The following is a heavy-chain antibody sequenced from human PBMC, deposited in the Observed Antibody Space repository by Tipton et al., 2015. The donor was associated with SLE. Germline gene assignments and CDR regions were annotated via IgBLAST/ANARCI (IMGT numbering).Heavy chain of an antibody. V-gene: IGHV3-33*08. D-gene: IGHD5-18*01. J-gene: IGHJ4*02. CDR1: GFTFSSYG. Sequence: SLRLSCAASGFTFSSYGMHWVRQAPGKGLEWVAVIWYDGSNKYYSDSVKGRFTISRDNSKNTLFLQMNSLRAEDTAVYYCARGSNYGYVFDYWGQGTLVTVSS. CDR2: IWYDGSNK. CDR3: ARGSNYGYVFDY.